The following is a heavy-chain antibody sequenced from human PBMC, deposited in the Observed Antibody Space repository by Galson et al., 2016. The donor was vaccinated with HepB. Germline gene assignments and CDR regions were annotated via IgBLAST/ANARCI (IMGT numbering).Heavy chain of an antibody. J-gene: IGHJ6*02. Sequence: WVAKIEHDGSGTYYVDSVKGRFTVSRDNAENSLFLQMNSLRDEDTAVYYCAKEKGMATDRLYYYYYAMDVWGQGTTVTVSS. D-gene: IGHD5-12*01. CDR2: IEHDGSGT. CDR3: AKEKGMATDRLYYYYYAMDV. V-gene: IGHV3-7*01.